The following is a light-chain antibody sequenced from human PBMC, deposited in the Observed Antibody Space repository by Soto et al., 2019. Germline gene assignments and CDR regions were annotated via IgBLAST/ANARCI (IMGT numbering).Light chain of an antibody. CDR3: QQYYNSGSIT. J-gene: IGKJ5*01. Sequence: DIVMSQSPDSLAVSLGERATINCKSSQSLLFSSNNKNYLAWYQQKPGQPPKLLIYWASTRESGVPDRFSGSGSGTDFTLTISSLQAEDVAVYYCQQYYNSGSITFGQGTRLEIK. CDR1: QSLLFSSNNKNY. CDR2: WAS. V-gene: IGKV4-1*01.